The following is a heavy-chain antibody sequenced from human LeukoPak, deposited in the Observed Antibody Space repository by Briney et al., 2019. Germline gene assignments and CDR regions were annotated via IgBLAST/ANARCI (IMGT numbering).Heavy chain of an antibody. V-gene: IGHV4-59*12. Sequence: SETLSLTCTVSGGSISSYYWSWIRQPPGRGLEYIGHVYYSGNTDYNPSLKSRVTMSVDTSKNQFSLKLSSVTAADTAVYYCARDRYPGIAVAAMNWFDPWGQGTLVTVSS. J-gene: IGHJ5*02. CDR2: VYYSGNT. CDR1: GGSISSYY. D-gene: IGHD6-19*01. CDR3: ARDRYPGIAVAAMNWFDP.